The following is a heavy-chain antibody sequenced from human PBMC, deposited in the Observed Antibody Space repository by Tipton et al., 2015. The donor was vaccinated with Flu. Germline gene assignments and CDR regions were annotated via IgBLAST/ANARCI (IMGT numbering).Heavy chain of an antibody. Sequence: LRLSCTVSGGSLSSYYWSWIRQPAGKGLEWIGRIYTSGGTKFNPSLRGRLPMSVDASKKEFSLKLSSVTAADTAVYYCARGSGSGTFMIFDFWGQGTLVTVSS. CDR2: IYTSGGT. CDR3: ARGSGSGTFMIFDF. J-gene: IGHJ4*02. V-gene: IGHV4-4*07. CDR1: GGSLSSYY. D-gene: IGHD3-10*01.